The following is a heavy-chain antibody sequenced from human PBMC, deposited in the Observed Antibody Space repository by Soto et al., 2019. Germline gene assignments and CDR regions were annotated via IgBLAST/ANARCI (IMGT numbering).Heavy chain of an antibody. CDR2: ISGSGGST. CDR3: AKTLGYCSGGSCYGLYYYGMDV. Sequence: PGGSLRLSCAASGFTFSSYAMSWVRQAPGKGLEWVSAISGSGGSTYYADSVKGRFTIPRDNSKNTLYLQMNSLRAEDTAVYYCAKTLGYCSGGSCYGLYYYGMDVWGQGTTVTVSS. D-gene: IGHD2-15*01. V-gene: IGHV3-23*01. CDR1: GFTFSSYA. J-gene: IGHJ6*02.